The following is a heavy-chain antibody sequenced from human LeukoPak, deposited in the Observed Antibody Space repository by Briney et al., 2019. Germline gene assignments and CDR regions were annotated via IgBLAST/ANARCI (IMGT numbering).Heavy chain of an antibody. J-gene: IGHJ4*02. V-gene: IGHV4-39*01. CDR2: IYYSGST. Sequence: PSETLSLTCTVSGGSISSASYYWGWIRQPPGKGLDWIGSIYYSGSTYYNPSLKSRVTISVDTSKTQFSLKLSSVTAADTAVYYCAKQQLVRCFDYWGQGTLVTVSS. D-gene: IGHD6-13*01. CDR1: GGSISSASYY. CDR3: AKQQLVRCFDY.